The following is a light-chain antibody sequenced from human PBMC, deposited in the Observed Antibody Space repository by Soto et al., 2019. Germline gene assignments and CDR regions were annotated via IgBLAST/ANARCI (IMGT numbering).Light chain of an antibody. CDR1: SSNIGAGYD. Sequence: QSVLTQPPSVSGAPGQRVTISCTGSSSNIGAGYDVHWYQQLPGTAPKLLIYGNSKRPSGVPDRFSGSKSGTSASLAITGLQAEDEAHYYCQSYDSSLSGYVFGTGTKLTVL. V-gene: IGLV1-40*01. J-gene: IGLJ1*01. CDR2: GNS. CDR3: QSYDSSLSGYV.